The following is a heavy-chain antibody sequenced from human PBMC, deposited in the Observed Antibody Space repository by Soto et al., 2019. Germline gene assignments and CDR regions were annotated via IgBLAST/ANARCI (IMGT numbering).Heavy chain of an antibody. CDR2: IKSKTDGGTT. D-gene: IGHD3-22*01. CDR3: TTDSYSTIIIVRFDY. Sequence: GGSLRLSCVASGFTFSNAWIDWVRQAPGKGLEWVGRIKSKTDGGTTDYAEPVKGRFAISRDDSNNMVYLQMNSLKIEDTAVYYCTTDSYSTIIIVRFDYWGHGTLVTVSS. J-gene: IGHJ4*01. V-gene: IGHV3-15*07. CDR1: GFTFSNAW.